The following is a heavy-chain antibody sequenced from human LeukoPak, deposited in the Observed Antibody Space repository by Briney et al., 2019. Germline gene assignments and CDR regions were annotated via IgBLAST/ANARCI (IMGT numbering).Heavy chain of an antibody. V-gene: IGHV3-7*01. CDR3: AKGGPYYDILTGYNPLDY. CDR2: IKHDGSER. CDR1: GFTFTKYW. J-gene: IGHJ4*02. D-gene: IGHD3-9*01. Sequence: GGSLRLSCAASGFTFTKYWMSWVRQAPGKGLEWVANIKHDGSERYYVDSVKGRFTISRDNAKNSLYLQMNSLRAEDTAIYYCAKGGPYYDILTGYNPLDYWGQGTLVTVSS.